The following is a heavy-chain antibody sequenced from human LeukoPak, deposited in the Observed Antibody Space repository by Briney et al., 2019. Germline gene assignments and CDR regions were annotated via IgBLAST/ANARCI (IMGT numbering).Heavy chain of an antibody. CDR2: IYYSGST. Sequence: PSETLSLTCAVSGGSISSSSYYWGWIRQPPGKGLEWIGSIYYSGSTYYNPSLKSRVTISVDTSKNQFSLKLSSVTAADTAVYYCARLMRYYYGSGSLIDYWGQGTLVTVSS. V-gene: IGHV4-39*07. D-gene: IGHD3-10*01. CDR1: GGSISSSSYY. J-gene: IGHJ4*02. CDR3: ARLMRYYYGSGSLIDY.